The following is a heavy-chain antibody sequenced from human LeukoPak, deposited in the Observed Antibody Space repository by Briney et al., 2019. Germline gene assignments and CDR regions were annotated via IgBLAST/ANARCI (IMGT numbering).Heavy chain of an antibody. CDR1: GYTFTSYD. V-gene: IGHV1-8*03. CDR2: MNPNSGNT. CDR3: AGDVTYGSGSTFDY. Sequence: GASVKVSCKASGYTFTSYDVNWVRQATGQGLEWMGWMNPNSGNTGYAQKFQGRVTITRNTSISTAYMELSSLRSEGTAVYYCAGDVTYGSGSTFDYWGQGTLVTVSS. J-gene: IGHJ4*02. D-gene: IGHD3-10*01.